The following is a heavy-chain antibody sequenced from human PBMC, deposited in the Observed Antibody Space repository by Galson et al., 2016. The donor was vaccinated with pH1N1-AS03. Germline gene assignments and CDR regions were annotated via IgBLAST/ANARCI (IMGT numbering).Heavy chain of an antibody. J-gene: IGHJ3*02. D-gene: IGHD3/OR15-3a*01. CDR3: IKGGAASADFFDI. Sequence: SLRLSCAVSGFRFDDYAMHWVRQAPGKGLEWVSSISWNSNKIDYADSVKGRFTISRDSAKGSLHLQMNSLRAEDTALYYCIKGGAASADFFDIWGQGTMVTVSS. V-gene: IGHV3-9*01. CDR2: ISWNSNKI. CDR1: GFRFDDYA.